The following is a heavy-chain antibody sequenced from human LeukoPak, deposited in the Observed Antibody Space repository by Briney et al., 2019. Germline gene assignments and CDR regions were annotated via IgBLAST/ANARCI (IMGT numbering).Heavy chain of an antibody. J-gene: IGHJ4*02. CDR2: ISGSGSSI. D-gene: IGHD1-26*01. CDR1: GFTFSRYE. Sequence: GGSLRLSCAAAGFTFSRYEMNWVRQAPGKGLEWVSYISGSGSSIYYADSVKGRFTISRDNAKNALYLQMNRLRAEDTAIYYCAREWEKKGDPLDFLDYWGQGTLVTVSS. CDR3: AREWEKKGDPLDFLDY. V-gene: IGHV3-48*03.